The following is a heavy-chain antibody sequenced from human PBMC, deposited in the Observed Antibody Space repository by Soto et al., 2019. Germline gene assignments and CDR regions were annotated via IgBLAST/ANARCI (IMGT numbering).Heavy chain of an antibody. CDR2: IDPSDSYN. J-gene: IGHJ4*02. V-gene: IGHV5-10-1*01. D-gene: IGHD3-22*01. CDR1: GYSFTSYW. CDR3: ASRVINYYDSSGYLNTDY. Sequence: PGESLKISCKGSGYSFTSYWISWVRQMPGKGLEWMGRIDPSDSYNNYSPSFQGHVTISADKSISTAYLQWSSLKASDTAMYYCASRVINYYDSSGYLNTDYWGQGTLVTVSS.